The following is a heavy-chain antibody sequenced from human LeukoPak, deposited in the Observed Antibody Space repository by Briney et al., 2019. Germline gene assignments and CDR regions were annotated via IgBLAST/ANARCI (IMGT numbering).Heavy chain of an antibody. CDR3: ARRHPRLDV. CDR2: INYSGST. CDR1: GASISTYH. V-gene: IGHV4-59*08. D-gene: IGHD6-25*01. J-gene: IGHJ6*02. Sequence: PSETLSLTCTVSGASISTYHWTWIRQPPGKGLEWIGYINYSGSTTYNPSLKSRVTMSVDTSKNQFSLELISVTAADKAVYYCARRHPRLDVWGQGTTVTVSS.